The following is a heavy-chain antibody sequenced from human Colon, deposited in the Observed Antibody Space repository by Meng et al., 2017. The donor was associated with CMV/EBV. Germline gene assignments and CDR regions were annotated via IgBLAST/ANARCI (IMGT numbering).Heavy chain of an antibody. V-gene: IGHV3-7*01. CDR1: GFTFSSHW. Sequence: GESLKISCAASGFTFSSHWMNWVRQAPGKGLEWVANIKEDGSRECYVDSVKGRFTISRDNAKNSLYQQMNSLRAEDTGVYYCARTNWFDPWGQGTLVTVSS. J-gene: IGHJ5*02. CDR2: IKEDGSRE. CDR3: ARTNWFDP.